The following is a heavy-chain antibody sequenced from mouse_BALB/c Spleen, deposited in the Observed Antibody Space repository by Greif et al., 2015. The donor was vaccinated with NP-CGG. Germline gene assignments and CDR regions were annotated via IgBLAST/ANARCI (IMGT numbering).Heavy chain of an antibody. CDR1: GFNIKDYY. J-gene: IGHJ3*01. CDR3: NAGGWFAY. Sequence: VQLQQSGAELVRSGASVKLSCTASGFNIKDYYMHWVKQRPEQGLEWIGWIDPENGDTEYAPKFQGKATMTADTSSNTAYLQLSSLTSEDTAVYYCNAGGWFAYWGQGTLVTVSA. V-gene: IGHV14-4*02. CDR2: IDPENGDT.